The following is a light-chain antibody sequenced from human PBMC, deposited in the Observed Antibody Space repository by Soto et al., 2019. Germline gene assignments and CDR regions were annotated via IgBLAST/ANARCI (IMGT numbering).Light chain of an antibody. CDR3: SSYAGSNNLV. J-gene: IGLJ3*02. CDR2: EVS. CDR1: SSDVGGYNY. Sequence: QYALTQPPSASGSPGQSVTISCTGTSSDVGGYNYVSWYQQHPGKAPKLMIYEVSKRPSGVPDRFSGSKSGNTASLTVSGLQAEDEADYYCSSYAGSNNLVFGGGTKVTFL. V-gene: IGLV2-8*01.